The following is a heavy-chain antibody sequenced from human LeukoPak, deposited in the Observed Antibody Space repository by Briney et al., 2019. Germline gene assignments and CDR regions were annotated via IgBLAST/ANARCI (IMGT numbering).Heavy chain of an antibody. Sequence: ASVKVSCKASGYTFTSYDINWVRQATGQGLEWMESMNPNSGNTGYAQKFQGRVTITRNTSINTAYMELSSLRSEDTAVYYCARWYSSGWYPHMDVWGKGTTVTVSS. D-gene: IGHD6-19*01. CDR1: GYTFTSYD. CDR3: ARWYSSGWYPHMDV. J-gene: IGHJ6*03. CDR2: MNPNSGNT. V-gene: IGHV1-8*03.